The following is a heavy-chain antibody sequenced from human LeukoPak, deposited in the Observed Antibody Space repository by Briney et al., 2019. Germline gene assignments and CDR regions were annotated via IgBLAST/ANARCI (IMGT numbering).Heavy chain of an antibody. D-gene: IGHD6-13*01. CDR3: ARDRDRAAATHYGMDV. CDR1: GGSISSYY. CDR2: IYYSRST. J-gene: IGHJ6*02. Sequence: SETLSLTCTVSGGSISSYYWSWIRQPPGKGLEWVGYIYYSRSTNYNPSLKSRVTISVDTSKNQFSLKLSSVTAADTAVYYCARDRDRAAATHYGMDVWGQGTTVTVSS. V-gene: IGHV4-59*01.